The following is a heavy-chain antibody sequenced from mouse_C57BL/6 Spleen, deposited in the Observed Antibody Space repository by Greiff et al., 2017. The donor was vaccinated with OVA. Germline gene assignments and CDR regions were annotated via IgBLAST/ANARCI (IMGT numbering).Heavy chain of an antibody. CDR3: ARPPPSSNFYYFDY. V-gene: IGHV5-6*01. CDR1: GFTFSSYG. CDR2: ISSGGSYT. D-gene: IGHD2-5*01. Sequence: VQLQQSGGDLVKPGGSLKLSCAASGFTFSSYGMSWVRQTPDKRLEWVANISSGGSYTYYPDTVKGRFTISRDNAKNTLYLQMSSLKSEDTAMYYCARPPPSSNFYYFDYWGQGTTLTVSS. J-gene: IGHJ2*01.